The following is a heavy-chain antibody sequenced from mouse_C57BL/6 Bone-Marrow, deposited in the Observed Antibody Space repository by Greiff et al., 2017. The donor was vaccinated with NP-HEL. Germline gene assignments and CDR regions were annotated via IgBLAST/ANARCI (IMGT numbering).Heavy chain of an antibody. CDR1: GYSITSDY. V-gene: IGHV3-8*01. J-gene: IGHJ4*01. CDR2: ISYSGST. D-gene: IGHD2-5*01. CDR3: ARYLYSNYYAMDY. Sequence: EVQGVESGPGLAKPSQTLSLTCSVTGYSITSDYWNWIRKFPGNKLEYMGYISYSGSTYYNPSLKSRISITRDTSKNQYYLQLNSVTTEDTATYYCARYLYSNYYAMDYWGQGTSVTVSS.